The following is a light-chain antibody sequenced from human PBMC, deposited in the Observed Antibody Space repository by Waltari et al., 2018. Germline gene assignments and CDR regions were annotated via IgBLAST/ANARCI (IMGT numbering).Light chain of an antibody. CDR2: WAS. V-gene: IGKV4-1*01. J-gene: IGKJ4*01. Sequence: DIVMTQSPDSLAVSLGERATINCKSSQTVLYISNNRYSLAWFQQKPGQPPKLLIYWASTRECLVPDRFSVSGSGTDFTLTISSLQAEDVAVYYCQQFYSCPLTFGGGTKVEIK. CDR1: QTVLYISNNRYS. CDR3: QQFYSCPLT.